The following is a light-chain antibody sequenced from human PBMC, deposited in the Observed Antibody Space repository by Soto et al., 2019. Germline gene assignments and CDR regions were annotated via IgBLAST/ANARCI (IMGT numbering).Light chain of an antibody. Sequence: DIPLTQSPASLSASVGDRVTITCQASQDISNCLNWYQQKPGKAPKLLIYDASNLDTGVPSRFSGSGSETDFTLTISSLQPEDIATYYCQQYSYIPPMYTFGQGTKLEI. J-gene: IGKJ2*01. V-gene: IGKV1-33*01. CDR2: DAS. CDR1: QDISNC. CDR3: QQYSYIPPMYT.